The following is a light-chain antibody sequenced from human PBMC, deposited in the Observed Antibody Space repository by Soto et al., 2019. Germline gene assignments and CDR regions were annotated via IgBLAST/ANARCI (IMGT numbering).Light chain of an antibody. CDR2: DVS. CDR3: SSYTTSNTLL. Sequence: QSALTQPASVSGSPGQSITISCTRTSGDIGGYNYVSWYQQHPGKAPKLMIYDVSDRPSGVSNRFSGSKSGNTASLTISGLRAEDAADYYCSSYTTSNTLLFGGGTKLTVL. V-gene: IGLV2-14*01. J-gene: IGLJ2*01. CDR1: SGDIGGYNY.